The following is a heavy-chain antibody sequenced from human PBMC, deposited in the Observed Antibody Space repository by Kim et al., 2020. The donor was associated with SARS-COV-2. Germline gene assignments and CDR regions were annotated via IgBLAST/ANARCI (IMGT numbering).Heavy chain of an antibody. J-gene: IGHJ4*02. V-gene: IGHV4-39*01. D-gene: IGHD2-2*01. CDR3: ARQGLVVPADLDY. Sequence: YNPSLKSRVTISVDTSKNQFSLKLSSVTAADTAVYYCARQGLVVPADLDYWGQGTLVTVSS.